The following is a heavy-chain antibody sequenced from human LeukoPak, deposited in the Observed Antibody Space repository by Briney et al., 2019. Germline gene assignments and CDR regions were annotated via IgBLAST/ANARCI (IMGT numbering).Heavy chain of an antibody. J-gene: IGHJ4*02. CDR3: ARATDPYPFNY. CDR1: GGSISSGGYY. Sequence: SETLSLTCTVSGGSISSGGYYWSWIRQPAGKGLEWIGRIYTSGSTNYNPSLRSRVTISVDTSKNQFSLKLSSVPAADPAVYYCARATDPYPFNYWGQGTLVTVPS. V-gene: IGHV4-61*02. D-gene: IGHD3-16*01. CDR2: IYTSGST.